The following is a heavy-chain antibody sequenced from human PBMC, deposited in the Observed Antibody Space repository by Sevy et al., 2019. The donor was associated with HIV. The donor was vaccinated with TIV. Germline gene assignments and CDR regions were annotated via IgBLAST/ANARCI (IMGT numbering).Heavy chain of an antibody. D-gene: IGHD3-22*01. V-gene: IGHV5-51*01. CDR1: GYSCTSHW. J-gene: IGHJ4*02. Sequence: GESLKISCKGSGYSCTSHWIGWVRQMPGKGLEWMGIIYPGDSDIRYSPSFQGQVAISADKSISTAYLQWSSLKASDTAMYYCARLGGDDSSLAFDYWGQGTLVTVSS. CDR2: IYPGDSDI. CDR3: ARLGGDDSSLAFDY.